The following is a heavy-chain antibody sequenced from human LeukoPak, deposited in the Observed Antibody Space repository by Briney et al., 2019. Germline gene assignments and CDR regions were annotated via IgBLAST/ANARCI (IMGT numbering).Heavy chain of an antibody. V-gene: IGHV1-69*04. D-gene: IGHD5-12*01. CDR2: IIPVLGIA. CDR1: GGTFSSYA. Sequence: SVKVSCKASGGTFSSYAISWVRQAPGQGLEWMASIIPVLGIANSAQKLQGRVTITADKSPSTAYMGLSSLRAEYTAVYYRAREGRYRGYDGIYWGQGTLVTVSS. CDR3: AREGRYRGYDGIY. J-gene: IGHJ4*02.